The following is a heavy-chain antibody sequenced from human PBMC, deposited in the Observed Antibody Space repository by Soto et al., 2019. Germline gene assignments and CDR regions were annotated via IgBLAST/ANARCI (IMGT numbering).Heavy chain of an antibody. J-gene: IGHJ4*02. CDR3: ARESILTGYHPLDY. D-gene: IGHD3-9*01. CDR1: GYTFTSYG. Sequence: QVQLVQSGAEMKKPGASVKVSCKASGYTFTSYGINWVRQAPGQGVEWMGWISAYNGNTNYAQKFQGRVTMTTDSSTSTAYMELRSLRSDDTAVYYCARESILTGYHPLDYWGQGSLVTVSS. V-gene: IGHV1-18*01. CDR2: ISAYNGNT.